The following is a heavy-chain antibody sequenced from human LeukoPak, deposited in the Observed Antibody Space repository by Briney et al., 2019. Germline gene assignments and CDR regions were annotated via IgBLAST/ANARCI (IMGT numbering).Heavy chain of an antibody. CDR3: ARRYYYGSESYYNGSTLHY. V-gene: IGHV4-39*01. Sequence: PSETLSLTCTVSGGSINSSSYYWRWIRQPPGKGLEWIGSIYYSGSTYYNPSLKSRVTISVDTSKNQFSLKLSSVTAADTAVYYGARRYYYGSESYYNGSTLHYWGQGTLVTVSS. D-gene: IGHD3-10*01. CDR2: IYYSGST. J-gene: IGHJ4*02. CDR1: GGSINSSSYY.